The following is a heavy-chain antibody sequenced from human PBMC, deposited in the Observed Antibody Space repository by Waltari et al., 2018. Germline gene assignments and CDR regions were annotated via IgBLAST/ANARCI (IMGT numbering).Heavy chain of an antibody. CDR3: AIEQRTYYFDY. V-gene: IGHV3-53*01. D-gene: IGHD6-25*01. Sequence: EVQLVESGGGLIQPGGSLRLSCAASGFTVSSGRMGWVRQAPGKGLELVSVLYTSDGTNYADSVRGRFTTSRDNAKNTLYLQMNSLRAEDTALYYCAIEQRTYYFDYWGQGTLVTVSS. J-gene: IGHJ4*02. CDR1: GFTVSSGR. CDR2: LYTSDGT.